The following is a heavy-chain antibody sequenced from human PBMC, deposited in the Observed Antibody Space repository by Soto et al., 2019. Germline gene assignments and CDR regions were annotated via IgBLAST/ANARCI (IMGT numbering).Heavy chain of an antibody. V-gene: IGHV4-59*01. CDR1: GGSISSYY. CDR3: ARERGLRIVGATGCYYGMDV. Sequence: PSETLSLTCTVSGGSISSYYWSWIRQPPGKGLEWIGYIYYSGSTNYNPSLKSRVTISVDTSKNQFSLKLSSVTAADTAVYYCARERGLRIVGATGCYYGMDVWGQGTTVTVSS. CDR2: IYYSGST. J-gene: IGHJ6*02. D-gene: IGHD1-26*01.